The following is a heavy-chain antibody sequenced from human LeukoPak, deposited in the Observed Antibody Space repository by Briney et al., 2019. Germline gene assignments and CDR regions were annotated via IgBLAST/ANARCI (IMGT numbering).Heavy chain of an antibody. Sequence: WASVKVSCKASGYTFTSYGISWVRQAPGQGLEWMGWISAYNGNTNYAQKLQGRVTMTTDTSTSTAYMELRSLRSDDTAVYYCARDLARYPGSAFDIWGQGTMVTVSS. D-gene: IGHD1-1*01. CDR2: ISAYNGNT. CDR3: ARDLARYPGSAFDI. J-gene: IGHJ3*02. V-gene: IGHV1-18*01. CDR1: GYTFTSYG.